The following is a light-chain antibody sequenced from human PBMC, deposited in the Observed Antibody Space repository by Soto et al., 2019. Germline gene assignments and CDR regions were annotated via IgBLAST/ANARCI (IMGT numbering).Light chain of an antibody. J-gene: IGKJ2*01. CDR1: QGISSY. CDR3: QRYNDFQYV. CDR2: AAS. Sequence: DIQLTQSPSFLSASVGDRVTITCRASQGISSYLAWYQQKPGKAPKLLIYAASTLQSGVPSRFSGSGSGTEFTLTISSLQPEDFATYYCQRYNDFQYVFGQGTKLEMK. V-gene: IGKV1-9*01.